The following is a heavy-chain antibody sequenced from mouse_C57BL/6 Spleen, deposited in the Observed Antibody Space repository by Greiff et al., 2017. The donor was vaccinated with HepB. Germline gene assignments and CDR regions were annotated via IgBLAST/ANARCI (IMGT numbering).Heavy chain of an antibody. J-gene: IGHJ2*01. V-gene: IGHV1-81*01. CDR2: IYHRSGNT. CDR3: ARRGGSYYYFDY. D-gene: IGHD2-10*01. Sequence: QVQLQQSGAELARPGASVKLSCKASGYTFTSYGISWVKQRTGQGLEWIGEIYHRSGNTYYNEKLKGKATLTADKYTSTAYMELRSLTSEDSAVYFCARRGGSYYYFDYWGQGTTLTVSS. CDR1: GYTFTSYG.